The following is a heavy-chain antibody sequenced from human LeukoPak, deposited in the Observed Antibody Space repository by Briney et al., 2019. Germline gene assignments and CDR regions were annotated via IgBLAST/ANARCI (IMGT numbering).Heavy chain of an antibody. Sequence: SETLSLTCTVSGGSISSNSYYWGWIRQPPGKGLKWIGSIYYSGSTYYNPSLKSRVTISVDTSKNQFSLKLSSVTAEDTAVYYCASFELELLAYWGQGTLVTVSS. V-gene: IGHV4-39*01. D-gene: IGHD1-7*01. CDR1: GGSISSNSYY. CDR2: IYYSGST. CDR3: ASFELELLAY. J-gene: IGHJ4*02.